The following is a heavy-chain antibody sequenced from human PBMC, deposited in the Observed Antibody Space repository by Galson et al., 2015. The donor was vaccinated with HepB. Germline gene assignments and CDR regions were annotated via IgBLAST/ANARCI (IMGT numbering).Heavy chain of an antibody. Sequence: SLRLSCAASGFMFGTYWMQWVRQAPGKGLVWVSVINPDGTTTDYADSVRGRFTLSRDNVRNTMFLQMNSLRAEDMGVYYCVRDSGTYPGYYDFWGQGILVTVSS. CDR3: VRDSGTYPGYYDF. CDR2: INPDGTTT. J-gene: IGHJ4*02. V-gene: IGHV3-74*01. D-gene: IGHD1-26*01. CDR1: GFMFGTYW.